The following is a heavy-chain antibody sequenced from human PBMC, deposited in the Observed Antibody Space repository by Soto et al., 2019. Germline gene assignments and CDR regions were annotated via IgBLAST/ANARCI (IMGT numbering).Heavy chain of an antibody. CDR2: INTIFGTA. Sequence: QVQLVQSGAEVKKPGSSVKVSCKASGGTFSSYAISWVRQAPGQGLEWMGGINTIFGTANYAQKFHGRVTITADESTSTANMELSSLRSEDTAVYYCARDLRGGVPSNIIGSVGYWGQGTLVTVSS. CDR3: ARDLRGGVPSNIIGSVGY. J-gene: IGHJ4*02. D-gene: IGHD2-8*01. V-gene: IGHV1-69*01. CDR1: GGTFSSYA.